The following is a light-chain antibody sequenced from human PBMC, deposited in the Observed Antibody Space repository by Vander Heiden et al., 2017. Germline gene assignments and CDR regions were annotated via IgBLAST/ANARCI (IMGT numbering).Light chain of an antibody. J-gene: IGKJ4*01. CDR3: MQALQTPLT. Sequence: DIVMTQSALSLPVTPGEPASISCRSSQSILHSNGYNYLDWYLQKPGQSPQLLIYLGSNRASGVPDRFSGSGSGTDFTLKISRVEAEDVGVYYCMQALQTPLTFGGGTKVEIK. CDR1: QSILHSNGYNY. V-gene: IGKV2-28*01. CDR2: LGS.